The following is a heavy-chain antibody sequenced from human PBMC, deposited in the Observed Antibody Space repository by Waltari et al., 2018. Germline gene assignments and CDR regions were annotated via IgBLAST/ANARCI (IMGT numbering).Heavy chain of an antibody. CDR1: GGSFSGYY. D-gene: IGHD1-7*01. J-gene: IGHJ3*02. CDR2: SNQRGSA. Sequence: QVQLQQRGAGLLKHSETLSLTCAGDGGSFSGYYWSWIRQPPGKGLEWIGESNQRGSANYNPSLQRRVTISVNTSKNQFALKLSAVTAAATAVDYCARNNWNYGILAFDIWGQGTMVTVSS. V-gene: IGHV4-34*01. CDR3: ARNNWNYGILAFDI.